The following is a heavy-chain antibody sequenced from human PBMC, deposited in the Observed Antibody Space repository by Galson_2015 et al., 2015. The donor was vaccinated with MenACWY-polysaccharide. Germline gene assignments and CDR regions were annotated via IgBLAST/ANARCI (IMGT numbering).Heavy chain of an antibody. V-gene: IGHV4-31*03. CDR1: GGSTKRTRHY. Sequence: TLSLTCTVSGGSTKRTRHYWGWIRQPPGQGLEWVGYMSYRGRSNYNPSLRSRVTISIDTSRNQFSLQLNSVTAADTAVYYCARIPSTGTSFGWFDPWGQGTLVTVSS. D-gene: IGHD4-17*01. J-gene: IGHJ5*02. CDR3: ARIPSTGTSFGWFDP. CDR2: MSYRGRS.